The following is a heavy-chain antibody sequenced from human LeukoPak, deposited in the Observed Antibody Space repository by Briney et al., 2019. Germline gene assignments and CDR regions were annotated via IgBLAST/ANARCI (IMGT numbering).Heavy chain of an antibody. Sequence: PGGPLTLSCAASRLPLSNYVIQGVRQAPGKGVEGWEFIRLDETYKFYADSVKGPFAISRESTENTLYLQMNSLRGADTAVYYCAKGPVLVGTDYMDVWGNGTTATVSS. V-gene: IGHV3-30*02. J-gene: IGHJ6*03. CDR1: RLPLSNYV. CDR2: IRLDETYK. D-gene: IGHD6-19*01. CDR3: AKGPVLVGTDYMDV.